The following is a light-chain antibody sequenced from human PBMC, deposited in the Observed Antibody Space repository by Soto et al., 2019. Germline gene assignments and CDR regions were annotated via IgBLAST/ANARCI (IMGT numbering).Light chain of an antibody. CDR2: LGS. CDR3: MQALQTPLT. V-gene: IGKV2-28*01. Sequence: DIVMTQSPLSLPVTPGEPASISCRSSQSLLHSNGYNYLDWYLQKPGQSPQLLIYLGSNRASGVPDRFSGSGSGTDFTLKISRAEAEDVEVYYCMQALQTPLTFGGGTKVEIK. CDR1: QSLLHSNGYNY. J-gene: IGKJ4*01.